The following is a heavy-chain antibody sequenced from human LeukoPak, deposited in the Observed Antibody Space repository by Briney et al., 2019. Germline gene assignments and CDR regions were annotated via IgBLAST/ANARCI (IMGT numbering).Heavy chain of an antibody. Sequence: ASVKVSCKASGYTFTGYYMHWVRQAPGQGLEWMGWINPKSGGTNYAQKFQGRVTMTRDTSISTAYMELSRLRSDDTAVYYCARVVRGAAAGNNWFDPWGQGTLVTVSS. V-gene: IGHV1-2*02. CDR2: INPKSGGT. J-gene: IGHJ5*02. CDR3: ARVVRGAAAGNNWFDP. CDR1: GYTFTGYY. D-gene: IGHD6-13*01.